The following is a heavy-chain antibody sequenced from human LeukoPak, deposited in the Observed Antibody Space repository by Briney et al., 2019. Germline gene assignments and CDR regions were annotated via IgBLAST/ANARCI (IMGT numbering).Heavy chain of an antibody. CDR2: IKSKTDGGTT. Sequence: GGSLRLSCAASGFTFSNAWMSWVRQAPGKGLEWVGRIKSKTDGGTTDYAAPVKGRFTISRDDSKNTLYLQTNSLKTEDTAVYYCTTGQQWLVRLYYYYGMDVWGQGTTVTVSS. D-gene: IGHD6-19*01. CDR3: TTGQQWLVRLYYYYGMDV. J-gene: IGHJ6*02. CDR1: GFTFSNAW. V-gene: IGHV3-15*01.